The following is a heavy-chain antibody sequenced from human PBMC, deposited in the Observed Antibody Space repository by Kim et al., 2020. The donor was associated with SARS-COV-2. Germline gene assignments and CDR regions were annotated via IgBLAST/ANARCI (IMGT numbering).Heavy chain of an antibody. J-gene: IGHJ3*02. V-gene: IGHV3-53*01. CDR2: IYSGGST. Sequence: GGSLRLSCAASGFTVSSNYMSWVRQAPGKGLEWVSVIYSGGSTYYADSVKGRFTISRDNSKNTLYLQMNSLRAEDTAVYYCARPEVTNDAFDIWGQGTMVTVSS. CDR3: ARPEVTNDAFDI. D-gene: IGHD4-17*01. CDR1: GFTVSSNY.